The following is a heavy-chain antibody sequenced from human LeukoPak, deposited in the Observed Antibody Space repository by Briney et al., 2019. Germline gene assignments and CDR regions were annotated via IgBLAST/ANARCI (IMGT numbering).Heavy chain of an antibody. Sequence: GGSLRLSCATSGFSFSSYAMSWVRQAPGKGLEWVSAMSSSDDGRYYAASVKGRFIVSRDDSKNTLYLQMNSLRGDDTAVYYCARTIGRGYYGYWGQGTLVTVSS. D-gene: IGHD3-3*01. J-gene: IGHJ4*02. CDR1: GFSFSSYA. CDR3: ARTIGRGYYGY. V-gene: IGHV3-23*01. CDR2: MSSSDDGR.